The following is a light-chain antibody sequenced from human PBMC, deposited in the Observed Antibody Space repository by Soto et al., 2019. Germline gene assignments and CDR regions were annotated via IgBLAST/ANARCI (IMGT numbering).Light chain of an antibody. CDR2: HAS. Sequence: EIVMTQSPATLSVSPGERATLSCRASPSVNSNLAWYQQKPGQVPRLLIYHASARAIGIPARFSGSGSGTEFTLTISSLQSEDFAVYYCQQYSNWPFTFGPGTKVDIK. J-gene: IGKJ3*01. CDR3: QQYSNWPFT. CDR1: PSVNSN. V-gene: IGKV3-15*01.